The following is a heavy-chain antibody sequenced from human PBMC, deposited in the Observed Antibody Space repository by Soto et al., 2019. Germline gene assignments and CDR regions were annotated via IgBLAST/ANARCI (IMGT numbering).Heavy chain of an antibody. CDR3: ARGGSAVANDAFDI. CDR1: GYTFTGYY. V-gene: IGHV1-2*04. J-gene: IGHJ3*02. CDR2: INPNSGDT. Sequence: ASVKVSCKASGYTFTGYYMHWVRQAPGQGLEWMGWINPNSGDTNYAQKFQGWVTMTRDTSISTAYMELSRLRSDDTAVYYCARGGSAVANDAFDIWGQGTMVTVSS. D-gene: IGHD6-19*01.